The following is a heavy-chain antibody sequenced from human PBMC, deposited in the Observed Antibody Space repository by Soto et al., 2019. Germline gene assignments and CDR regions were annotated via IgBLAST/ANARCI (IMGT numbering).Heavy chain of an antibody. CDR1: GYSFSNYW. J-gene: IGHJ4*02. CDR2: IYPADSDT. CDR3: ARHSWSLSLTAATYFQF. Sequence: GESLKISCKGSGYSFSNYWIGWVRQIPGKGLEWMGMIYPADSDTKYSPSFEGQVTISADRSISTAYLQWSGLKASDTAMYYCARHSWSLSLTAATYFQFWGQGALVTVS. V-gene: IGHV5-51*01. D-gene: IGHD2-21*02.